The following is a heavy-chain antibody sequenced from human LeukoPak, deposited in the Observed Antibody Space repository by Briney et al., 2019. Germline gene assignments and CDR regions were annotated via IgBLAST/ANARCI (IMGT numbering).Heavy chain of an antibody. Sequence: GASVKVSCKASGGTFSSYAISWVRQAPGQGLEWMGGIIPIFGTANYAQKFQGRVTITTDESTSTAYMELSSLRSEDTAVYYCAAELYGVYTDCCTFHLWGQGTMVTVSS. CDR2: IIPIFGTA. CDR3: AAELYGVYTDCCTFHL. V-gene: IGHV1-69*05. CDR1: GGTFSSYA. D-gene: IGHD4-17*01. J-gene: IGHJ3*01.